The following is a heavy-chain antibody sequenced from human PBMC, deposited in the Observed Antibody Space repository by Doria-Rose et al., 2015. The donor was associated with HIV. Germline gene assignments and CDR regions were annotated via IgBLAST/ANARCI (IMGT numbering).Heavy chain of an antibody. Sequence: QITLKESGPVLVKPTETLTLTCTVSGVSLSSPGMGVSWVRQPPGKALEWLANIVSDDERSYNTSLKSRLTISRATSKSQVVLTMTDMDPVDTATYYCARIKSSRWYHKYYFDFWGQGTLVIVSA. CDR3: ARIKSSRWYHKYYFDF. J-gene: IGHJ4*02. CDR1: GVSLSSPGMG. CDR2: IVSDDER. V-gene: IGHV2-26*01. D-gene: IGHD6-13*01.